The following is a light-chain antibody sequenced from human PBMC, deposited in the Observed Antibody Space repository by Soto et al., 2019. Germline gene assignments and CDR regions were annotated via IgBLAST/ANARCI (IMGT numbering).Light chain of an antibody. J-gene: IGKJ4*01. CDR1: QSVNSNY. V-gene: IGKV3-20*01. Sequence: DIVLTQSPGTLSLSPGERATLSCRASQSVNSNYLAWYQQKHGQAARLLLYGASSRATGIPDRVSGVGSGTDFTLTISRLEPEEFAGYYCQQYGSSPSTVGGGTKV. CDR3: QQYGSSPST. CDR2: GAS.